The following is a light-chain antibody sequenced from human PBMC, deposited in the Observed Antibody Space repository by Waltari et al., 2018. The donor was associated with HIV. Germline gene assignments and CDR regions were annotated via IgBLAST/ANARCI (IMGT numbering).Light chain of an antibody. V-gene: IGLV1-47*01. CDR1: NSNIATHC. CDR2: RNV. Sequence: QPVLAPPPSPPAPPARSVTLPSSGRNSNIATHCAHSFHHPPDTAPKFFIYRNVSRPSGVPDRFSGSKSGTSPSLAISGFRSEDETNYYDTLINWVFGGRTKLTVL. J-gene: IGLJ3*02. CDR3: TLINWV.